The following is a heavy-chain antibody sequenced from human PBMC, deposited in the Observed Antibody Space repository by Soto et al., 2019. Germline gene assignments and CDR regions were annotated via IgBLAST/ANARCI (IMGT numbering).Heavy chain of an antibody. Sequence: VQLEESGGGLEQPGRSLRLSCAASGFTFEDYAMHWVRQAPGKGLEWVSGISWNSGSIAYADSVKGRFTISRDNAKNSLSLQMNSLRAEDTALYYCAKDTSGWSGYFDLWGRGTLVTVSS. V-gene: IGHV3-9*01. CDR3: AKDTSGWSGYFDL. CDR1: GFTFEDYA. CDR2: ISWNSGSI. J-gene: IGHJ2*01. D-gene: IGHD6-19*01.